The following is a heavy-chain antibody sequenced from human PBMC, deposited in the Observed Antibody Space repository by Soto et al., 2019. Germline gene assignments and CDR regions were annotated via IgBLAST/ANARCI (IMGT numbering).Heavy chain of an antibody. D-gene: IGHD3-3*01. J-gene: IGHJ6*02. CDR1: GFTVSSYW. V-gene: IGHV3-7*01. CDR2: TTPDGSQK. CDR3: ARDPDFTPGAGMDV. Sequence: EVQLVESGGGLVQPGGSLRLSCAASGFTVSSYWMNWVRQAPGKGLEWVARTTPDGSQKYYLDAVKGRFTISRDNADNSLYLQMNSLRAEDTAVYYCARDPDFTPGAGMDVWGQGTTVTVSS.